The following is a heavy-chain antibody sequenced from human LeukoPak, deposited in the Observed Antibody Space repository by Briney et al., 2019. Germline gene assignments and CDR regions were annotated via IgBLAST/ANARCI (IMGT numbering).Heavy chain of an antibody. D-gene: IGHD6-19*01. Sequence: SETLSLTCAVYGGSFSGYYWSWIRQPPGKGLEWIGEINHSGSTNYNPSLKSRVTISVDTFKNQFSLKLSSVTAADTAVYYCARDSSGWSRSHWFDPWGQGTLVTVSS. V-gene: IGHV4-34*01. CDR1: GGSFSGYY. CDR3: ARDSSGWSRSHWFDP. J-gene: IGHJ5*02. CDR2: INHSGST.